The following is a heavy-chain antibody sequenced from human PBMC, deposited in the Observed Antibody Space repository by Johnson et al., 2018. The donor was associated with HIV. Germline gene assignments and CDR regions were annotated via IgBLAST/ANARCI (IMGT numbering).Heavy chain of an antibody. CDR1: GFTFNDYG. D-gene: IGHD1-26*01. V-gene: IGHV3-20*04. J-gene: IGHJ3*01. CDR2: INCNGDIT. Sequence: VQLVESGGGVVRPGGSLRLSCAASGFTFNDYGLNWVRQVPGKGLEWVSSINCNGDITSYADSVKGRFTISRDNAKKSLYLQMNSLRAEDTAVSYCASEWRGSYYSQGAFDFWGQGTMLTVSS. CDR3: ASEWRGSYYSQGAFDF.